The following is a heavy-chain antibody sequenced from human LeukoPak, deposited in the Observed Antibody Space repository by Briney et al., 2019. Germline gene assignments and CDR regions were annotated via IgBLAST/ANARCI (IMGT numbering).Heavy chain of an antibody. Sequence: SETLSLTCTVSGGSISSGDYYWSWIRQPPGKGLEWIGYIYYSGSTNYNPSLKSRVTISVDTSKNQFSLKLSSVTAADTAVYYCARDRPDGSGASHFDYWGQGTLVTVSS. V-gene: IGHV4-61*08. CDR3: ARDRPDGSGASHFDY. D-gene: IGHD3-10*01. CDR2: IYYSGST. J-gene: IGHJ4*02. CDR1: GGSISSGDYY.